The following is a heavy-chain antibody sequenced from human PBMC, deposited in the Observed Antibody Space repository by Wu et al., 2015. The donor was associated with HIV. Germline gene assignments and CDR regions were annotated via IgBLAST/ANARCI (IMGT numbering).Heavy chain of an antibody. CDR1: GYTFTDHF. CDR3: ARAYCSGGGCYSDAFDL. Sequence: QVQLVQSGAEMKRPGASVKVSCKTSGYTFTDHFIHWVRQAPGQGFEWMGWINPNSSDTNYAQRFQGRVTMTRDTSLSTAYLELRRLRSDDTALYYCARAYCSGGGCYSDAFDLWGQGTMVTVSS. D-gene: IGHD2-15*01. CDR2: INPNSSDT. J-gene: IGHJ3*01. V-gene: IGHV1-2*02.